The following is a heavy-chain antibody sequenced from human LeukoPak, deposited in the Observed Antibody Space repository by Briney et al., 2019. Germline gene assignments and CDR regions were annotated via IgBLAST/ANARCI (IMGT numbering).Heavy chain of an antibody. D-gene: IGHD6-13*01. CDR1: GFTFSSYA. Sequence: GSLRLSCAASGFTFSSYAMCWVRQAPGEGLEWVSAISGSGGSTYYADSVKGRFTISRDNSKNTLYLQMNSLRAEDTAVYYCAKVGGVVAAAIDYWGQGTLVTVSS. V-gene: IGHV3-23*01. CDR2: ISGSGGST. CDR3: AKVGGVVAAAIDY. J-gene: IGHJ4*02.